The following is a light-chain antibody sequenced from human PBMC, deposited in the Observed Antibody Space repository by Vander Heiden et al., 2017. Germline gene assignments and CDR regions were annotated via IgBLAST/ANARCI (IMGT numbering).Light chain of an antibody. CDR1: PRIRKN. CDR3: QRDDWWAWT. Sequence: EVVMTYSPATLSVSPGVRATLSCRASPRIRKNSAWYQKKPGQAPRLLIYGASTRATGIAARFSGRASETEFTLTISSLHSEDSAFYSCQRDDWWAWTFGEGTKVEIK. CDR2: GAS. V-gene: IGKV3-15*01. J-gene: IGKJ1*01.